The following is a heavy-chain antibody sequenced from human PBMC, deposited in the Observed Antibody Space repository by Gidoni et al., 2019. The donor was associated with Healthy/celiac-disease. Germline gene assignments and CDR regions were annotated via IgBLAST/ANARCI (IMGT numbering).Heavy chain of an antibody. J-gene: IGHJ4*02. CDR3: ARDYGSGPQLRPPYIDY. CDR1: GGTFSSSA. Sequence: QVQLVQSGAEVKKPGSSVKVSCQAAGGTFSSSAIRWVRQAPGRGLGWRGRISWVRQAPGQWLAWMGRIIPIFGIANYAQKFQGRVTITADKSTSTAYMELSSLRSEDTAVYYCARDYGSGPQLRPPYIDYWGQGTLVTVSS. CDR2: IIPIFGIA. D-gene: IGHD1-1*01. V-gene: IGHV1-69*09.